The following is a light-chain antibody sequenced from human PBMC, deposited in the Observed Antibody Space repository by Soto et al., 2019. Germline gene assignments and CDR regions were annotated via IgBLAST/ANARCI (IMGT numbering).Light chain of an antibody. CDR3: GSWDSSLSSYV. V-gene: IGLV1-51*01. CDR2: DDN. CDR1: SSNIGGNS. J-gene: IGLJ1*01. Sequence: QSVLTQPPSVSAAPGQKVTISCSGSSSNIGGNSVSWYQQLPGTAPKLLIYDDNKRPSGIPDRFSGSKSGTSATLGITGFQTGDEADYYCGSWDSSLSSYVLATRRKVT.